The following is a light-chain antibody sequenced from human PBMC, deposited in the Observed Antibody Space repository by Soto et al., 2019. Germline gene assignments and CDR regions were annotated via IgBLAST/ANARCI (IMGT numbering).Light chain of an antibody. CDR1: QSVSSN. J-gene: IGKJ1*01. Sequence: EIVMTQSPATVSVSPGERATLSCRASQSVSSNLAWYQQKAGQAPRLLIYGASTRATGIPARFSGSGSGTEFTLTISSLQSEDFAVYYCQQYNNWPRTFGQGTKVEIK. CDR2: GAS. CDR3: QQYNNWPRT. V-gene: IGKV3-15*01.